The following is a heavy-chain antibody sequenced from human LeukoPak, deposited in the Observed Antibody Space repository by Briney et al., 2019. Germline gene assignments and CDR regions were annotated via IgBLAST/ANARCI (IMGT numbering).Heavy chain of an antibody. D-gene: IGHD3-22*01. V-gene: IGHV4-4*07. CDR3: ARVRENYDSGGSPYNWFDP. CDR1: GGSINSYY. CDR2: IFTSGST. Sequence: SETLSLTCTVSGGSINSYYWSWIRQPAGKGLEWIGRIFTSGSTYYNPSLKSRVTISVDTSKNQFSLKLSSVTAADTAVYYCARVRENYDSGGSPYNWFDPWGQGTLVTVSS. J-gene: IGHJ5*02.